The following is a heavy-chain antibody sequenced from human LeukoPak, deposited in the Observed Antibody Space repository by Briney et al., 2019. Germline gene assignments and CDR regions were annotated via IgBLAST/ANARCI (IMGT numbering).Heavy chain of an antibody. J-gene: IGHJ5*02. V-gene: IGHV4-39*01. CDR3: ARHRYSGSYNNWFDP. CDR2: IYYSGST. CDR1: GGSISSSSYF. Sequence: PSETLSLTCTVSGGSISSSSYFWGWIRQPPGKGLEWIGSIYYSGSTYYNPSLKSRVTISVDTSKNQFSLKLSSVTAADTAVYYCARHRYSGSYNNWFDPWGQGTLVTVSS. D-gene: IGHD1-26*01.